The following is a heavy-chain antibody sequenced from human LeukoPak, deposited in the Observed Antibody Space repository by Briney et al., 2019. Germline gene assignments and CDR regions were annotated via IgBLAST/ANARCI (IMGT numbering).Heavy chain of an antibody. CDR1: GYTFTGYY. V-gene: IGHV1-46*01. J-gene: IGHJ4*02. CDR3: ARAANSGSYYGPVFFDY. Sequence: ASVKVSCKASGYTFTGYYMHWVRQAPGQGLEWMGIINPSGGSTSYAQKFQGRVTMTRDTSTSTVYMELSSLRSEDTAVYYCARAANSGSYYGPVFFDYWGQGTLVTVSS. CDR2: INPSGGST. D-gene: IGHD1-26*01.